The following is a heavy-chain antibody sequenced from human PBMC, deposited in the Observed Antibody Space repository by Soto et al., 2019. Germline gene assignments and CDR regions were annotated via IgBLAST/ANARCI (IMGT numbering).Heavy chain of an antibody. CDR2: ISTSGGST. D-gene: IGHD5-12*01. V-gene: IGHV3-23*01. Sequence: EVQLLESGGGLVQPGGSLRLSCAASGFTFSSYAMSWVRQAPRKGLEWVSVISTSGGSTYYADSVKGRFTISRDNSKNTLYLQMNSLRAEDTAVYYCAKDVGGYSGYAFDYWGQGTRVTVSS. CDR3: AKDVGGYSGYAFDY. J-gene: IGHJ4*02. CDR1: GFTFSSYA.